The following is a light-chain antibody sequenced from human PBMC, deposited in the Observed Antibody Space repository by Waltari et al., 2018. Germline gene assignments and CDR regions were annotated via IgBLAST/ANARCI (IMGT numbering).Light chain of an antibody. V-gene: IGKV1-39*01. CDR3: QQSYTIPYT. Sequence: DIQMTQSPSSLSASVGDRVIITCRASQPISSYLNWYQQKPGKAPELLIYAASSFQIGVPSRFSGSGSGTDYNLAISSLQPEDFATYYCQQSYTIPYTFGQGTKLEIK. CDR1: QPISSY. CDR2: AAS. J-gene: IGKJ2*01.